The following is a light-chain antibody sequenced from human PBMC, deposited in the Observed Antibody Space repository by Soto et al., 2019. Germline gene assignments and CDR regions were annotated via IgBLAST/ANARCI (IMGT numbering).Light chain of an antibody. V-gene: IGKV3-11*01. Sequence: EIVMTQSPATLSVSPGEIATLSFRASQSVSSNLAWYQQKPGQAPNLLIYDASNRATGIPARFSGSGSGTDFTLTISSLEPEDFAVYYCQQRSNWPLTFGQGTRLEIK. J-gene: IGKJ5*01. CDR3: QQRSNWPLT. CDR2: DAS. CDR1: QSVSSN.